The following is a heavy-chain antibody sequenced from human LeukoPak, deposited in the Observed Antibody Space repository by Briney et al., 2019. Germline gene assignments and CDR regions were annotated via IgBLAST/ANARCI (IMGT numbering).Heavy chain of an antibody. Sequence: PGGSLRLSCAASGFTFDDYGMSGVRQAPGKGLEGVSAISGSGGSTYYADSVKGRFTISRDNSKNTLYLQMNSLRAEDTAVYYCAKDFLAYSSGWPADYXXXGTXVXVSX. CDR3: AKDFLAYSSGWPADY. J-gene: IGHJ4*02. V-gene: IGHV3-23*01. D-gene: IGHD6-19*01. CDR1: GFTFDDYG. CDR2: ISGSGGST.